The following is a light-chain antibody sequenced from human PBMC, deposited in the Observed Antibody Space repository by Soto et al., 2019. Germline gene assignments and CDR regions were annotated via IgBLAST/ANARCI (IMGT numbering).Light chain of an antibody. V-gene: IGLV2-14*01. CDR3: SSYTSDSSYV. CDR2: EVS. CDR1: SSDVGGYNY. Sequence: QSVLTQPASVSGSPGQSLTISCTGTSSDVGGYNYVSWYQQHPGKAPKLMIDEVSNRPSGVSNRFSGSKSGNTASLTISGLQAGDEADYYCSSYTSDSSYVFGSGTKVTVL. J-gene: IGLJ1*01.